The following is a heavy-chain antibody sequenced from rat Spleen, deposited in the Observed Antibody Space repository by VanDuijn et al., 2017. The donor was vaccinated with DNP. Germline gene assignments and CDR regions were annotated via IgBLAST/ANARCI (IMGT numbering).Heavy chain of an antibody. Sequence: QVQLKESGPGLVQPSQTLSLACTVSGFSLTSYHVHWVRQPSGKGLEWMGVMWNDGDTAYNSALKSRLSISRDTSKSQVFLKMNSVQTEDTAMYFCARSSYGSYGWFAYWGQGTLVTVSS. CDR3: ARSSYGSYGWFAY. V-gene: IGHV2-32*01. J-gene: IGHJ3*01. CDR1: GFSLTSYH. D-gene: IGHD1-3*01. CDR2: MWNDGDT.